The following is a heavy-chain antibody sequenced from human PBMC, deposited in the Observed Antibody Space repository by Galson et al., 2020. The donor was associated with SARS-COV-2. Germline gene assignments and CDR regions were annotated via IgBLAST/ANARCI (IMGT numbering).Heavy chain of an antibody. CDR1: GFPFSSYA. D-gene: IGHD1-26*01. Sequence: GESLKIYCAASGFPFSSYAMSWVRQAPGKGLEWVSAISGSGGSTYYADSVKGRFTISRDNSKNTLYLQMNSLRAEDTAVYYCAKDSLSFRWELPTNWGQGTLVTVYS. V-gene: IGHV3-23*01. CDR3: AKDSLSFRWELPTN. J-gene: IGHJ4*02. CDR2: ISGSGGST.